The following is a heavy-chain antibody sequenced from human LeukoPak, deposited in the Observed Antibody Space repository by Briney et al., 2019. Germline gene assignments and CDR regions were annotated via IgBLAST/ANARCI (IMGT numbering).Heavy chain of an antibody. CDR3: ARYSPPRGYSYGFDY. J-gene: IGHJ4*02. Sequence: RPSETLSLTCTVSGGSISSYYWSWIRQPPGKGLEWIGYIYYSGSTNYNPSLKSRVTISVDTSRNQFSLKLSSVTAADTAVYYCARYSPPRGYSYGFDYWGQGTLVTVSS. CDR2: IYYSGST. CDR1: GGSISSYY. V-gene: IGHV4-59*01. D-gene: IGHD5-18*01.